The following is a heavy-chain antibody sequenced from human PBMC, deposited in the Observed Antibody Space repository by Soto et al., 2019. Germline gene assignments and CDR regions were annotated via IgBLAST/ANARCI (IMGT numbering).Heavy chain of an antibody. D-gene: IGHD3-22*01. CDR2: IVVGSGNT. J-gene: IGHJ4*02. CDR1: GFTFTSSA. V-gene: IGHV1-58*01. Sequence: VASVKVSCKASGFTFTSSAVQWVRQARGQRLEWIGWIVVGSGNTNYAQKFQERVTITRDMSTSTAYMELSSLRSEDTAVYYCAAEGYGIVAFDYWGQGTLVTVSS. CDR3: AAEGYGIVAFDY.